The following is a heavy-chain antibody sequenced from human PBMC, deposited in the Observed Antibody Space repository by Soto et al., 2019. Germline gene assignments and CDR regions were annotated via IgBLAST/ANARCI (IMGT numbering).Heavy chain of an antibody. Sequence: EVQLVESGGGLVQPGGSLRLSCEASGFPFSSHWMTWVRQAPGKGLEWVANSKEAGSQKYYLDSVRGRFTISRDNAKNSLALHMNCLRAEDTAVYYCARDGRYCTWFDCRGGAFDIWGQGMQVTVSS. J-gene: IGHJ3*02. CDR3: ARDGRYCTWFDCRGGAFDI. CDR1: GFPFSSHW. CDR2: SKEAGSQK. V-gene: IGHV3-7*01. D-gene: IGHD2-8*01.